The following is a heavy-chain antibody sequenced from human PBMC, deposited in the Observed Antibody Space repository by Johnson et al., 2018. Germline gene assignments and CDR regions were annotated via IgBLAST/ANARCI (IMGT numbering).Heavy chain of an antibody. CDR1: GFSFSTYW. CDR3: ARGGQHPLKRYSYNGMDV. Sequence: VQLQESGGGLVQPGGSLRLSCAASGFSFSTYWMTWVRQAPGEGLEWVANIKQDGSEKDYVDSVKGRFTISRDNAKNSCYLKINSLRVADTAVYYWARGGQHPLKRYSYNGMDVWGQGTTVTVSS. J-gene: IGHJ6*02. CDR2: IKQDGSEK. V-gene: IGHV3-7*01. D-gene: IGHD1-14*01.